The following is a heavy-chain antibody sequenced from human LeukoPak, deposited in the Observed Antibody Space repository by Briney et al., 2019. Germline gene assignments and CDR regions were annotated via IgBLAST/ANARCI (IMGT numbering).Heavy chain of an antibody. CDR3: ARVRDSSGYYGWYFDL. D-gene: IGHD3-22*01. J-gene: IGHJ2*01. V-gene: IGHV3-11*01. Sequence: GGSLRLSCAASGFTFSDYYMSWIRQAPGKGLEWVSYISSSGSTIYYADSVKGRFTISRDDSKNTLYLQMNSLRAEDTAVYYCARVRDSSGYYGWYFDLWGRGTLVTVSS. CDR2: ISSSGSTI. CDR1: GFTFSDYY.